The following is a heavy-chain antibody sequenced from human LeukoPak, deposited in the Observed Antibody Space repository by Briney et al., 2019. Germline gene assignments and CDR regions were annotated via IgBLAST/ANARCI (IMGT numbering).Heavy chain of an antibody. Sequence: GGSLRLSCAASGFTFSSHWMHWVRQAPGKGLEWVAVISYDGSNKYYADSVKGRFTISRDNSKNTLYLQMNSLRAEDTAVYYCARAPVQYCSGGSCYFFDYWGQGTLVTVSS. D-gene: IGHD2-15*01. V-gene: IGHV3-30-3*01. CDR3: ARAPVQYCSGGSCYFFDY. J-gene: IGHJ4*02. CDR1: GFTFSSHW. CDR2: ISYDGSNK.